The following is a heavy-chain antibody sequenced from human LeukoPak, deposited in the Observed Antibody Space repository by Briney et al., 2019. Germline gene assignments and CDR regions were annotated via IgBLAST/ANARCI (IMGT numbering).Heavy chain of an antibody. V-gene: IGHV5-51*01. J-gene: IGHJ4*02. D-gene: IGHD3-22*01. Sequence: SGESLKISCKGSGYSFTSYWIGWVRQMPGKGLEWMGIIYPGDSDTRYSPSFQGQVTISADKSISTAYLQWSSLKASDTAMYYCARLRDSSGYYVDYFDYWGQGTLVTVSS. CDR2: IYPGDSDT. CDR1: GYSFTSYW. CDR3: ARLRDSSGYYVDYFDY.